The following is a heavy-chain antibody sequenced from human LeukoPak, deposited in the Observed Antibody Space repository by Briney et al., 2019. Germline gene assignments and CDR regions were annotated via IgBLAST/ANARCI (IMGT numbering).Heavy chain of an antibody. J-gene: IGHJ3*02. CDR2: ISSSSSTI. CDR3: ASNGVENDAFDI. D-gene: IGHD2-15*01. Sequence: GGSLRLSCAASGFTFSDYYMSWIRQAPGKGLEWVSYISSSSSTIYYADSVKGRFTISSDNAKNSLYLQMNSLRAEDTAVYYCASNGVENDAFDIWGQGTMVTVSS. CDR1: GFTFSDYY. V-gene: IGHV3-11*04.